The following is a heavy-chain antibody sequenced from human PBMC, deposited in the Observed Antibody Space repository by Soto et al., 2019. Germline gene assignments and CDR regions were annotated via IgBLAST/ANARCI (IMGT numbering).Heavy chain of an antibody. Sequence: EVQLLESGGGLVQPGGSLRLSCAASGFTFSSYAMSWVRPTPGKGLEWVSVISGSGGSTYYADSVKGRFTISRDNSKNTLYLQMNSLRADDTAVYYCAKDHASSRTWYYYCMDVWGQGTTVTVSS. CDR3: AKDHASSRTWYYYCMDV. CDR1: GFTFSSYA. CDR2: ISGSGGST. J-gene: IGHJ6*02. V-gene: IGHV3-23*01. D-gene: IGHD2-2*01.